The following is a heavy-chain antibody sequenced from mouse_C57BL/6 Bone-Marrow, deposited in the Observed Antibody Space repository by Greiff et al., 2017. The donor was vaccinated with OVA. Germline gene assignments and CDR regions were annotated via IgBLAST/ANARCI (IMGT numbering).Heavy chain of an antibody. D-gene: IGHD1-1*01. CDR1: GFTFSSYA. Sequence: EVQGVESGGGLVKPGGSLKLSCAASGFTFSSYAMSWVRQTPEKRLEWVATIYYGGGYTYYTDKVKGRFTLTRDKAKTNLYLQMSHLKSEDTAMYYCARESLRDYAMDYWGQGTSVTVSS. J-gene: IGHJ4*01. CDR3: ARESLRDYAMDY. V-gene: IGHV5-4*01. CDR2: IYYGGGYT.